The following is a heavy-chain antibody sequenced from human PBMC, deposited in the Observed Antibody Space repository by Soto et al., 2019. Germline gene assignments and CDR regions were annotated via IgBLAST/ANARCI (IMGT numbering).Heavy chain of an antibody. V-gene: IGHV3-21*06. CDR1: GFTFTRNS. J-gene: IGHJ4*02. CDR2: ISSTTNYI. Sequence: PGGSLRLSCAAYGFTFTRNSMNCVHQAPGKGLEWVSSISSTTNYIYYGDSMKGRFTISRDNGKNSLYLEIHSLRAEDTAVYYCARESEDLTSNFDYWGQGTLVTVSS. CDR3: ARESEDLTSNFDY.